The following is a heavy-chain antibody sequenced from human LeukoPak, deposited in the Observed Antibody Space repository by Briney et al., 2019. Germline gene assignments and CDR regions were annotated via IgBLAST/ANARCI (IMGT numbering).Heavy chain of an antibody. J-gene: IGHJ5*02. V-gene: IGHV3-48*02. Sequence: GGSLRLSCEASGFTFSTYSMHWVRQAPGKGLEWVSYISGSSGTILYADSVKGRFTISRDNAKNSLYLQMNSLRDEDTAVYYCARAPRGADNWFDPWGQGTLVTVSS. CDR1: GFTFSTYS. D-gene: IGHD3-10*01. CDR3: ARAPRGADNWFDP. CDR2: ISGSSGTI.